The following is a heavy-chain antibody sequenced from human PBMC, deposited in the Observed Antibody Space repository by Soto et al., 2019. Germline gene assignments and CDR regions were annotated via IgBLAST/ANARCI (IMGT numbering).Heavy chain of an antibody. D-gene: IGHD6-13*01. V-gene: IGHV3-23*01. Sequence: EVQLLESGGGLVQPGGSLRLSCAASGFTFSSYAMSWVRQAPGTGLEWVSAISGGTSSTYYADSVKGRFTISRDNSKNTLYVQMNSLRAQDTAVYYCAKERWAAAGTPTLDYWGQGTLVTVSS. CDR2: ISGGTSST. CDR1: GFTFSSYA. J-gene: IGHJ4*02. CDR3: AKERWAAAGTPTLDY.